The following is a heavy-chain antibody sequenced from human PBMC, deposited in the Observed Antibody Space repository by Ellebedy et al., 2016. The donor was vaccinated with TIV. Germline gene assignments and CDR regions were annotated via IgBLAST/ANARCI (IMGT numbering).Heavy chain of an antibody. CDR1: GASISSGGYH. CDR2: TYASGRT. J-gene: IGHJ4*02. D-gene: IGHD5-24*01. V-gene: IGHV4-31*11. Sequence: SETLSLTXAVSGASISSGGYHWTWVRHVPGQGLEWIGYTYASGRTFYNPSLKGRASISVDTSENRFSLKLDSVTVADTAVYYCARHGQFDYWGQGTLVIVSS. CDR3: ARHGQFDY.